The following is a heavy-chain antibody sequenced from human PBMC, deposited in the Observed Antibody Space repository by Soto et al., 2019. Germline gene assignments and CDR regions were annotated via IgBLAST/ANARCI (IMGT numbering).Heavy chain of an antibody. CDR1: GGSFSGYY. J-gene: IGHJ5*02. CDR3: ARVGVVVAATPMLAVAGTNWFDP. D-gene: IGHD2-15*01. V-gene: IGHV4-34*01. Sequence: PSETLCLTCPVYGGSFSGYYWSWIRQPPGKGLEWIGEINHSGSTNYNPSLKSRVTISVDTSKNQFSLKLSSVTAADTAVYYCARVGVVVAATPMLAVAGTNWFDPWGQGTLVTVSS. CDR2: INHSGST.